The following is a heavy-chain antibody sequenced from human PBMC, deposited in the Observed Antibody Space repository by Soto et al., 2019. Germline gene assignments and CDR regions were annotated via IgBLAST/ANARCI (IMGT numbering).Heavy chain of an antibody. CDR3: ARGKDKVVGVYDY. V-gene: IGHV4-4*02. Sequence: QVQLQESGPGLVKPSGTLSLTCAVSGGSISSSNWWSWVRQPPGKGLEWIGEIYHSGSTNYNPSLKRRVTISVDQSKNQFSLQLSSVTAADTAVYYCARGKDKVVGVYDYWGQGTLVTVSS. D-gene: IGHD6-13*01. CDR1: GGSISSSNW. CDR2: IYHSGST. J-gene: IGHJ4*02.